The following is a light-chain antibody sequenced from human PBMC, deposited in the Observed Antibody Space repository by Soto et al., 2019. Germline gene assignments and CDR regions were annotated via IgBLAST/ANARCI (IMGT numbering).Light chain of an antibody. CDR1: QGISSY. J-gene: IGKJ4*01. CDR3: QQYYSTPSLT. Sequence: AIRMTQSPFSLSASVGDRVTITCWASQGISSYLAWYQQKPAKAPKLFIYYASSLQSGVPSRFSGSGSGTDYTRTISSLQPEDFATYYCQQYYSTPSLTFGGGTKVEIK. CDR2: YAS. V-gene: IGKV1D-43*01.